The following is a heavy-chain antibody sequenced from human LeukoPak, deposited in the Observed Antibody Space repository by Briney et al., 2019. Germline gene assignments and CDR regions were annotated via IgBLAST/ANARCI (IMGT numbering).Heavy chain of an antibody. CDR3: AGGYYGSGSYSLFDY. CDR2: IYHSGST. J-gene: IGHJ4*02. D-gene: IGHD3-10*01. Sequence: SETLSPTCTVSGYSISSGYYWGWIRQPPGKGLEWIGSIYHSGSTYYNPSLKSRVTISVDTSKNQFSLKPSSVTAADTAVYYCAGGYYGSGSYSLFDYWGQGTLVTVSS. V-gene: IGHV4-38-2*02. CDR1: GYSISSGYY.